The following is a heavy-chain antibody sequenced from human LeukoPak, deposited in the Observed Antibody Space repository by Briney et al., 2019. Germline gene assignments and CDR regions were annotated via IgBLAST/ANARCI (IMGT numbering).Heavy chain of an antibody. V-gene: IGHV1-18*01. Sequence: ASVKVSCKASGYTFTSYGISWVRQAPGQGLEWMGWISAYNGNTNYAQKLQGRVTMTTDTSTSTAYMELRSLRSGDTAVYYCATVAATTDGYYYGMDVWGQGTTVTVSS. CDR1: GYTFTSYG. CDR2: ISAYNGNT. D-gene: IGHD2-15*01. CDR3: ATVAATTDGYYYGMDV. J-gene: IGHJ6*02.